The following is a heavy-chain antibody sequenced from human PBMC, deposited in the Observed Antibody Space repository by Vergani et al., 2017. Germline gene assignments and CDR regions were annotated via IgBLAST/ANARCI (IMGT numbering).Heavy chain of an antibody. J-gene: IGHJ5*02. CDR3: ARHSTVEWLVKLGGIDP. Sequence: QLQLQESGPGLVKPSATLSLTCSVSGASIRSSNYYWGWIRPPPGKGLEWIASIYCSGSTYYNPSLKRRVTISVDTSKNQFSLKLSSVTAADTAVYFCARHSTVEWLVKLGGIDPWGQGILVTVSS. CDR1: GASIRSSNYY. D-gene: IGHD6-19*01. CDR2: IYCSGST. V-gene: IGHV4-39*01.